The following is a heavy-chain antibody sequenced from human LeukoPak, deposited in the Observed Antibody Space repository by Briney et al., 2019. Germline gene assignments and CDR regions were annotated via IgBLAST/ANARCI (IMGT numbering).Heavy chain of an antibody. CDR3: ARDQRSESYYPWGWFDP. Sequence: GGSLRLSCAASGFAVSTNYLSWVRQALEKGQEWVSVIYSDGSTYYTDSVKGRFTISRDNSKNTLYLQMNSLRPEDTAVYYCARDQRSESYYPWGWFDPWGQGTLVTVSS. V-gene: IGHV3-66*02. CDR1: GFAVSTNY. J-gene: IGHJ5*02. D-gene: IGHD1-26*01. CDR2: IYSDGST.